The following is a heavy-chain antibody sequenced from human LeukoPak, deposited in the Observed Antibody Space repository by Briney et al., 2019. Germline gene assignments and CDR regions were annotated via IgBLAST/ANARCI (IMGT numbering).Heavy chain of an antibody. CDR2: IKYDDSVK. CDR1: GFFFNSYW. D-gene: IGHD5-24*01. V-gene: IGHV3-7*01. CDR3: VRGRDGSY. Sequence: GGSLRLSCATSGFFFNSYWMTWVRQAPGKGLEWVANIKYDDSVKYLVESVKGRFTISRDNAQNSLFLRMDSLRVEDTAVYYCVRGRDGSYWGRGTQVTVSS. J-gene: IGHJ4*02.